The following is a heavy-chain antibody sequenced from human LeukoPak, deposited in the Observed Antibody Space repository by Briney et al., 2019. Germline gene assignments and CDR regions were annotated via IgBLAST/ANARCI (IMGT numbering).Heavy chain of an antibody. CDR2: INPNSGGT. J-gene: IGHJ4*02. V-gene: IGHV1-2*02. CDR1: GYTFTGYY. CDR3: ARVVVPATNYDY. Sequence: ASVKVSCKASGYTFTGYYMHWVRQAPGQGLEWMGWINPNSGGTNYAQKFQGRVTMTRDASISTAYMELSRLRSDDTAVYYCARVVVPATNYDYWGQGTLVTVSS. D-gene: IGHD2-2*01.